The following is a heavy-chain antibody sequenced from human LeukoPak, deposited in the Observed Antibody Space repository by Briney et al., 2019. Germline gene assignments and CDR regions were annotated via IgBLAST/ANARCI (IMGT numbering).Heavy chain of an antibody. Sequence: EASVTVSCKASGGTFSSYAISWVRRAPGQGLEWMGGIIPIFGTANYAQKFQGRVTITADESTSTAYMDLSSVRSEDTAVYYCARVDEYGDSLPSGDYWGQGTLVTVSS. CDR3: ARVDEYGDSLPSGDY. D-gene: IGHD4-17*01. V-gene: IGHV1-69*13. CDR2: IIPIFGTA. J-gene: IGHJ4*02. CDR1: GGTFSSYA.